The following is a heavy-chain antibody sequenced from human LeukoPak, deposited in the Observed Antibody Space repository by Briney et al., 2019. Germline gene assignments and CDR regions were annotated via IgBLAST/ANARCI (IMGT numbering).Heavy chain of an antibody. J-gene: IGHJ5*02. CDR2: ISAYNGNT. V-gene: IGHV1-18*04. CDR3: AREVVGAMGNWFDP. CDR1: GYTFNAYY. Sequence: ASVKVSCKTSGYTFNAYYMHWVRQAPGQGLEWMGWISAYNGNTNYAQKLQGRVTMTTDTSTSTAYMELRSLRSDDTAVYYCAREVVGAMGNWFDPWGQGTLVTVSS. D-gene: IGHD1-26*01.